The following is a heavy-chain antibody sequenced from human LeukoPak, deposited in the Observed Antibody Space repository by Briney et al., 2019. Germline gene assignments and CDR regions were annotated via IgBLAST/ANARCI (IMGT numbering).Heavy chain of an antibody. CDR2: IQQDGSEK. J-gene: IGHJ2*01. V-gene: IGHV3-7*01. D-gene: IGHD4-23*01. CDR3: SGGNLYWYFDL. CDR1: GLTFSNYW. Sequence: GGSLRLSCVVSGLTFSNYWMDWVRQAPGKGLEWVANIQQDGSEKYYVDSVKGRFTISRDNAKNSLYLQINSLRAEDTAVYYCSGGNLYWYFDLWGRGTLVTVSS.